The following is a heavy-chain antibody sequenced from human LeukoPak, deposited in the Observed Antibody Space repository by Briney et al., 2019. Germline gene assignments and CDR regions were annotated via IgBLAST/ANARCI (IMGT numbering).Heavy chain of an antibody. CDR2: INHSGST. J-gene: IGHJ4*02. V-gene: IGHV4-34*01. Sequence: SETLSLTCAVYGGSFSGYYWSWIRQPPGKGLEWIGEINHSGSTNYNPSLKSRVTISVDTSKNQFSLKLSSVTAADTAVYYCARGRAYYYGSSGYSAYWGQGTLVTVSS. D-gene: IGHD3-22*01. CDR3: ARGRAYYYGSSGYSAY. CDR1: GGSFSGYY.